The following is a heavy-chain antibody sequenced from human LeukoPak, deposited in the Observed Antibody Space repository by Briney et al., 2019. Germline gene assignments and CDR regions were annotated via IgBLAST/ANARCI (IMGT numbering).Heavy chain of an antibody. CDR1: GYTFNGFW. V-gene: IGHV1-2*02. CDR2: INPNSGGT. J-gene: IGHJ5*02. D-gene: IGHD3-10*01. CDR3: ARDRIRPGFDP. Sequence: GASVKVSCEASGYTFNGFWMHWVRQAPGQGLEWMGWINPNSGGTNYAQKFQGRVTMTRDTSISTAYMELSRLRSDDTAVYYCARDRIRPGFDPWGQGTLVTVSS.